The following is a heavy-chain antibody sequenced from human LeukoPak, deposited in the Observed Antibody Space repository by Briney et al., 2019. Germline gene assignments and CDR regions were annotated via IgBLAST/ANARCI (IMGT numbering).Heavy chain of an antibody. Sequence: SETLSLTCTVSGYSISSGYYWGWIRQPPGKGLEWIGSIYHSGSTYYNPSLKSRVTISVDTSKNQFSLKLTSVTAADTAVYYCARYYYDGSGYYPVADYWGQGTLVTVSP. CDR3: ARYYYDGSGYYPVADY. CDR2: IYHSGST. V-gene: IGHV4-38-2*02. J-gene: IGHJ4*02. CDR1: GYSISSGYY. D-gene: IGHD3-22*01.